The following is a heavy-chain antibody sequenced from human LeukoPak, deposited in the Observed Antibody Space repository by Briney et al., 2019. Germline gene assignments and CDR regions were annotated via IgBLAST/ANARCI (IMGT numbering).Heavy chain of an antibody. CDR2: IYYSGST. J-gene: IGHJ4*02. CDR3: ARLGDSGSFPFASYFDY. Sequence: ASETLSLTYTVSGGSISSSSYYWGWIRQPPGKGLEWIGSIYYSGSTYYNPSLKSRVTISVDTSKNQFSLKLSSVTAADTAVYYCARLGDSGSFPFASYFDYWGQGTLVTVSS. V-gene: IGHV4-39*07. D-gene: IGHD1-26*01. CDR1: GGSISSSSYY.